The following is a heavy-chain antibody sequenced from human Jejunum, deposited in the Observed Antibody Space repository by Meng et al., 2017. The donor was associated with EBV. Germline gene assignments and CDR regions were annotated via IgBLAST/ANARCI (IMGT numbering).Heavy chain of an antibody. CDR1: GGSISNNLYY. CDR2: IYYSGNT. Sequence: VEVQESGPGLVKSSETLSLTCTVSGGSISNNLYYWGWIRQPPGKGLEWIGTIYYSGNTYYSPSLKSRVTISVDTSKNQFSLQLNSVTAADTAVYYCARYSSSSGWLDPWGQGTLVTVSS. D-gene: IGHD6-19*01. CDR3: ARYSSSSGWLDP. V-gene: IGHV4-39*07. J-gene: IGHJ5*02.